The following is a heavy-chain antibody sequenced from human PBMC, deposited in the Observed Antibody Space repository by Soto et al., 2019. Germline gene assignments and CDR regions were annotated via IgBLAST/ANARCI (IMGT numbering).Heavy chain of an antibody. Sequence: SETLSLTCTVSGGSISSYYWSWIRQPPGKGLEWIGYIYYSGSTNYNPSLKSRVTISVDTSKNQFSLKLSSVTAADTAVYYCARVRGDGYNQAFDIAGQPTMVTVSS. CDR1: GGSISSYY. CDR2: IYYSGST. D-gene: IGHD5-12*01. V-gene: IGHV4-59*01. J-gene: IGHJ3*02. CDR3: ARVRGDGYNQAFDI.